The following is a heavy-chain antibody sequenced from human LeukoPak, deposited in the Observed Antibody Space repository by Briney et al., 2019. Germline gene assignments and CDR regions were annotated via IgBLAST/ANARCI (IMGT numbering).Heavy chain of an antibody. CDR3: ARAGDDSGSYYSDY. CDR2: IIPIFGTA. Sequence: SVTVSCTASGGTFSSYAISWVRQAPGQGLEWMGGIIPIFGTANYAQKFQGRVTITADESTSTAYMELSSLRSEDTAVSYCARAGDDSGSYYSDYWGQGTLVTVSS. CDR1: GGTFSSYA. J-gene: IGHJ4*02. D-gene: IGHD1-26*01. V-gene: IGHV1-69*01.